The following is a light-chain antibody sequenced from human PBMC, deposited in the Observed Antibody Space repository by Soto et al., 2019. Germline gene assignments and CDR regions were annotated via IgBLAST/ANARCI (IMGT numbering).Light chain of an antibody. CDR3: QQSYDTPLP. CDR1: QTISRT. Sequence: DIQMTQSPVALSASVGDRVTITCRASQTISRTLNWYQQKPGKAPKLLIFAASSLQSGVPLRFSGSGSGTDFTLTISSLQPDDFATYYCQQSYDTPLPFCGGPKVEIK. V-gene: IGKV1-39*01. J-gene: IGKJ4*01. CDR2: AAS.